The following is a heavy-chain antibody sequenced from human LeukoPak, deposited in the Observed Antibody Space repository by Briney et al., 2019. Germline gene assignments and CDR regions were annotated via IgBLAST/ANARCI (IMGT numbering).Heavy chain of an antibody. CDR3: ARAPPRSYYYGLGSYPLCWFDP. J-gene: IGHJ5*02. CDR1: GGSISGSSYY. V-gene: IGHV4-39*02. D-gene: IGHD3-10*01. CDR2: IYYSGST. Sequence: SETLSLTCTVSGGSISGSSYYWGWIRQPPGKGLEWIGSIYYSGSTYYNPSLKSRVTISVDTSKNQFSLKLSSVTAADTAVYYCARAPPRSYYYGLGSYPLCWFDPWGQGTLVTVSS.